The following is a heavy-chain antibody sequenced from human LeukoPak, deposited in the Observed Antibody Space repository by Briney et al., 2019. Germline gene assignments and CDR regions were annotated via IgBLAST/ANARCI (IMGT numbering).Heavy chain of an antibody. Sequence: GGSLRLSCAASGFTFDDYGMHWVRQAPGKGLEWVSGISWNSGGIGYADSVKGRFTISRDNAKNSLYLQMNSLRAEDTALYYCAKATTITTRAYFDYWGQGTLVTVSS. V-gene: IGHV3-9*01. CDR1: GFTFDDYG. CDR3: AKATTITTRAYFDY. D-gene: IGHD4-11*01. CDR2: ISWNSGGI. J-gene: IGHJ4*02.